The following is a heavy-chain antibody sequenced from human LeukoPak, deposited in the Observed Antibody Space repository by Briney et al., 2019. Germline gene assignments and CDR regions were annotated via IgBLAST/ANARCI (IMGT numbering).Heavy chain of an antibody. CDR1: GFTFSSYG. CDR2: ISYDGSNK. J-gene: IGHJ4*02. CDR3: AKIVGATKFDY. D-gene: IGHD1-26*01. Sequence: PGGSLRLSCAASGFTFSSYGMHWVRQAPGKGLEWVAVISYDGSNKYYADSVKGRFTISRDNSKNTLYLQMNSLRAEDTAVYYCAKIVGATKFDYWGQGTLVTVSS. V-gene: IGHV3-30*18.